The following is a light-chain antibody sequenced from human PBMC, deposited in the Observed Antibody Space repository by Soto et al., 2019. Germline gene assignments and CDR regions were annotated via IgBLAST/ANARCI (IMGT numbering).Light chain of an antibody. CDR2: EGS. Sequence: QSALTQPASVSGSPGQSITISCTGTSSDVGSYNLVSWYQQHPGKAPKLMIYEGSKRPSGVSNRFSGSKSGNTASLTISGLQAEDEADYSCCSYAGSSSLAVFGGGTQLTVL. CDR1: SSDVGSYNL. J-gene: IGLJ7*01. V-gene: IGLV2-23*01. CDR3: CSYAGSSSLAV.